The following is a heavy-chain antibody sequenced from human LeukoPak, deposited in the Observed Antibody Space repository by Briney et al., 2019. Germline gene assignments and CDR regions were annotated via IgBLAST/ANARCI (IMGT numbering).Heavy chain of an antibody. CDR1: GFTFSSYG. CDR2: ISYDGSNK. J-gene: IGHJ6*02. Sequence: PGGSLRLSCAASGFTFSSYGMHWVHQAPGKGLEWVAVISYDGSNKYYADSVKGRFTISRDNSKNTLYLQMNSLRAEDTAVYYCAKDQFGIAAAGHYGMDVWGQGTTVTVSS. V-gene: IGHV3-30*18. D-gene: IGHD6-13*01. CDR3: AKDQFGIAAAGHYGMDV.